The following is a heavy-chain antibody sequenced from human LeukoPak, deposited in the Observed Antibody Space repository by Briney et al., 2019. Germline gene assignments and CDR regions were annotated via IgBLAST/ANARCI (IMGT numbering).Heavy chain of an antibody. CDR3: AKGFEYSSSKFDP. CDR1: GFTFDDYA. CDR2: ISWNSGSI. J-gene: IGHJ5*02. V-gene: IGHV3-9*01. Sequence: GRSLRLSCAASGFTFDDYAMHWVRQAPGKGLEWVSGISWNSGSIGYADSVKGRSTISRDNAKNSLYLQMNSLRAEDTALYYCAKGFEYSSSKFDPWGQGTLVTVSS. D-gene: IGHD6-6*01.